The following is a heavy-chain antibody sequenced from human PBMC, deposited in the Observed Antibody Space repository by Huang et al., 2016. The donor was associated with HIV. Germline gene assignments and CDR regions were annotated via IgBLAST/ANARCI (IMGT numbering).Heavy chain of an antibody. CDR1: GFSLSTSGMG. V-gene: IGHV2-5*02. CDR2: LYWDDDK. Sequence: QVTLEESGPTLVNPSQTLTLTCTFSGFSLSTSGMGVGWIRQPPGKALEWLALLYWDDDKRFSPSLKDRLTITKDTFRNIVALTRTNMGPADSGTYYCARRGVDTIFGVVTHYYMDVWGKGTTVTVSS. D-gene: IGHD3-3*01. J-gene: IGHJ6*03. CDR3: ARRGVDTIFGVVTHYYMDV.